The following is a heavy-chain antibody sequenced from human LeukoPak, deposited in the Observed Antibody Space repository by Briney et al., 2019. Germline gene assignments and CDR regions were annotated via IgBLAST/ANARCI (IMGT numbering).Heavy chain of an antibody. D-gene: IGHD1-7*01. V-gene: IGHV1-69*04. J-gene: IGHJ6*02. Sequence: GASVKVSCKASGGTFSSYAISWVRQAPGQGLEWIGRIIPILGIANYAQKFQGRVTITADESTSTAYMELSSLRSEDTAVYYCARELELRGTNYYYYYGMDVWGQGTTVTVSS. CDR1: GGTFSSYA. CDR2: IIPILGIA. CDR3: ARELELRGTNYYYYYGMDV.